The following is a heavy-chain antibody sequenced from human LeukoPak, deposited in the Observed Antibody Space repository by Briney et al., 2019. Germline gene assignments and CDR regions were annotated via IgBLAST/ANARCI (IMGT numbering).Heavy chain of an antibody. CDR1: GYTFTSYG. V-gene: IGHV1-24*01. CDR2: FDPEDGET. J-gene: IGHJ5*02. CDR3: ATGSSGSYLNWFDP. Sequence: ASVKVSCKASGYTFTSYGISWVRQAPGQGLEWMGGFDPEDGETIYAQKFQGRVTMTEDTSTDTAYMELSSLRSEDTAVCYCATGSSGSYLNWFDPWGQGTLVTVSS. D-gene: IGHD1-26*01.